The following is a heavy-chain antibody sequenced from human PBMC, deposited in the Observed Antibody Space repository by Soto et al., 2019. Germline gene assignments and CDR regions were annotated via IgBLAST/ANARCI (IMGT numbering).Heavy chain of an antibody. Sequence: QVQLVQSGAEVKKPGSSVKVSCKASAGTFSSYAISWVRQAPGQGLEWMGGIIPIFGTANYAQKFQGRVTITAAKSTSTAYMELSSLRSEDTAVYYCASGYSSSARGGMDVWGQGTTVTVSS. CDR3: ASGYSSSARGGMDV. CDR2: IIPIFGTA. J-gene: IGHJ6*02. V-gene: IGHV1-69*06. CDR1: AGTFSSYA. D-gene: IGHD6-6*01.